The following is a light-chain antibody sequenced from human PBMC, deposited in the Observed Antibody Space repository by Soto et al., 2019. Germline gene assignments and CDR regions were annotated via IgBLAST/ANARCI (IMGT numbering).Light chain of an antibody. CDR2: ETS. J-gene: IGKJ1*01. V-gene: IGKV3-20*01. CDR1: QSVSAGY. CDR3: QQYGNSPT. Sequence: ELVLTQAPGLLSLSAGDSAPLSCKASQSVSAGYSAWYQKKPGQAPRLIIYETSSRMTGTPDSFSGSGSATDFTLTISRLEPEDFAVYDCQQYGNSPTFGQGTKVDIK.